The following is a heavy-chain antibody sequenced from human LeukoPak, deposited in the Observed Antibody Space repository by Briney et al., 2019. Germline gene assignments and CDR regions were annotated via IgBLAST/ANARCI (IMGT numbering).Heavy chain of an antibody. CDR1: GFSLTTREMC. CDR3: ARMTPDSPSFDY. Sequence: SGPALVKPTQTLTLTCTFSGFSLTTREMCVAWIRQPPGKALEWLARIDWDDDKFYPPSLKTRITISKDPSKDQVILTMTNMDPVDTATYYCARMTPDSPSFDYWGQGTLVTVSS. J-gene: IGHJ4*02. D-gene: IGHD2-21*01. CDR2: IDWDDDK. V-gene: IGHV2-70*17.